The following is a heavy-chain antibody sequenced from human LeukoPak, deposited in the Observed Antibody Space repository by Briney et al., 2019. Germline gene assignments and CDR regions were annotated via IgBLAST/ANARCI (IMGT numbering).Heavy chain of an antibody. V-gene: IGHV1-2*02. CDR3: ARAAGYPNWFDP. D-gene: IGHD5-12*01. CDR2: INPNSGGT. CDR1: GYTFTGYY. Sequence: ASVTVSCQASGYTFTGYYMHWVRPAPGQGLEWMGWINPNSGGTNYAQKFQGRVTLTRDTSISTAYMELSRLRSDDTAVYYCARAAGYPNWFDPWGQGTLVTVSS. J-gene: IGHJ5*02.